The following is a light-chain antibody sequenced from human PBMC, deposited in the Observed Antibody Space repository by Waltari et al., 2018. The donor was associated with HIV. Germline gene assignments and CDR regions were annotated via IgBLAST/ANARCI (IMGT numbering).Light chain of an antibody. Sequence: DIQMTQSPSTLSASVGDRVTITCRASQSISSWLAWYQQKAGQPPKLLIYKASSLESGVPSRFSGSGSGTEITLTISSLQPDDFATYYCQQYNSYAITFGQGTRLEIK. J-gene: IGKJ5*01. CDR3: QQYNSYAIT. V-gene: IGKV1-5*03. CDR2: KAS. CDR1: QSISSW.